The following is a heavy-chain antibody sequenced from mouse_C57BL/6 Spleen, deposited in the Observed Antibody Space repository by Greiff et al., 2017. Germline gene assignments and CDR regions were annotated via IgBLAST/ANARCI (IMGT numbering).Heavy chain of an antibody. Sequence: VQLQQPGAELVKPGASVKLSCKASGYTFTSYWMPWVKQRPGQGLEWIGMIHPNSGSTNYNEKFKSKATLTVDKSSSTAYMQLSSLTSEDSAVYYCASYDGYSYYAMGYWGPGASVTVSS. V-gene: IGHV1-64*01. CDR3: ASYDGYSYYAMGY. CDR1: GYTFTSYW. J-gene: IGHJ4*01. CDR2: IHPNSGST. D-gene: IGHD2-3*01.